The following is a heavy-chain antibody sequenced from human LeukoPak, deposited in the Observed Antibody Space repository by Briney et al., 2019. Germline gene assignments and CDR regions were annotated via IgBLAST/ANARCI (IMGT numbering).Heavy chain of an antibody. D-gene: IGHD2-2*01. V-gene: IGHV4-39*07. CDR1: GGSISSSSNY. J-gene: IGHJ4*02. CDR3: ASGVVPAAIDY. Sequence: SETLSLTCTVSGGSISSSSNYWGWVRQPPGKGLEWIGRIYTSGSTNYNPSLKSRVTISVDTSKNQFSLKLSSVTAADTAVYYCASGVVPAAIDYWGQGTLVTVSS. CDR2: IYTSGST.